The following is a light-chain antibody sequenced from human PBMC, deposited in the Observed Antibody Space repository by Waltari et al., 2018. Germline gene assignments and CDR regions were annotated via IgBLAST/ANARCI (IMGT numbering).Light chain of an antibody. V-gene: IGKV3-15*01. Sequence: IVLTQSPATLSLSPGEGATLSCRASQSISSSLAWYQQKPGQAPRLLIYGATSRATVVPARFSGDWSATHFTLTISSLQSEDFAVYYCQFYNGCPLFGGGTKVEIK. CDR1: QSISSS. CDR2: GAT. J-gene: IGKJ4*01. CDR3: QFYNGCPL.